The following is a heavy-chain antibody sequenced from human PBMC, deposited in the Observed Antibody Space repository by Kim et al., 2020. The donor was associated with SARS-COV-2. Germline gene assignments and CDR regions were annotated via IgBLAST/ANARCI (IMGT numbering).Heavy chain of an antibody. D-gene: IGHD3-10*01. J-gene: IGHJ5*02. CDR2: IWYDGSNK. CDR1: GFTFSSYG. CDR3: AKDHRNLWFGEFPQSGENWFDP. Sequence: GGSLRLSCAASGFTFSSYGMHWVRQAPGKGLEWVAVIWYDGSNKYYADSVKGRFTISRDNSKNTLYLQMNSLRAEDTAVYYCAKDHRNLWFGEFPQSGENWFDPWGQGTLVTVSS. V-gene: IGHV3-33*06.